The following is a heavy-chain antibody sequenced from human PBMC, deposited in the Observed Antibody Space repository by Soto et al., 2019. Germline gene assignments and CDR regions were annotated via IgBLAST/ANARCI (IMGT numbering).Heavy chain of an antibody. J-gene: IGHJ6*02. Sequence: TGGSLRLSCAASGFPFSTYGMHWVRQAPGKGLEYVSAISSNGGSTYYANSVKGRFTISRDNSKNTLYLQMGSLRAEDMAVYYCARLYSGSLFDYYYYGMGVWGQGTTVTVSS. CDR1: GFPFSTYG. V-gene: IGHV3-64*01. D-gene: IGHD1-26*01. CDR3: ARLYSGSLFDYYYYGMGV. CDR2: ISSNGGST.